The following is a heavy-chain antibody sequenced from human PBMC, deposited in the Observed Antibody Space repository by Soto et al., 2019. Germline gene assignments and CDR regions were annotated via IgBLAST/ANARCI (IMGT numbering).Heavy chain of an antibody. D-gene: IGHD1-26*01. CDR1: GGSIDSGGYH. V-gene: IGHV4-31*11. CDR3: ARRYGSAIDY. Sequence: SETLSLTCAVSGGSIDSGGYHWSWIRQHPGKGLEWVGHAYYSGTTYYSPSLKSRISISLDTSKNQFSLKLSSVTAADTAVYYCARRYGSAIDYWGQGTLVTVSS. J-gene: IGHJ4*02. CDR2: AYYSGTT.